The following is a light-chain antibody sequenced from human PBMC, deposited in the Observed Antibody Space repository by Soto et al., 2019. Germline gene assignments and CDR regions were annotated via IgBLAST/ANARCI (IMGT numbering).Light chain of an antibody. J-gene: IGLJ1*01. CDR2: EGS. Sequence: SALTQPASVSGSPGQSITLSCTGTRSDVGSYNLVSWYQQHPGKAPKLIIYEGSKRPSGVSNRFSGSKSGTTASLTISGLQAEDEADYYCCSFTGTSTYYVFGTGTKVTVL. V-gene: IGLV2-23*01. CDR1: RSDVGSYNL. CDR3: CSFTGTSTYYV.